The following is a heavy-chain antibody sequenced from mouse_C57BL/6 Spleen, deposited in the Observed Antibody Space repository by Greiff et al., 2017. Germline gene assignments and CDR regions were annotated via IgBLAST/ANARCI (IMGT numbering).Heavy chain of an antibody. J-gene: IGHJ4*01. D-gene: IGHD1-1*01. V-gene: IGHV1-69*01. CDR1: GYTFTSYW. Sequence: QVQLKQPGAELVMPGASVKLSCKASGYTFTSYWMHWVKQRPGQGLEWIGEIDPSDSYTNYNQKFKGKSTLTVDKSSSTAYMQLSSLTSEDSAVYYCARHIYYYGSSLYYYAMDYWGQGTSVTVSS. CDR2: IDPSDSYT. CDR3: ARHIYYYGSSLYYYAMDY.